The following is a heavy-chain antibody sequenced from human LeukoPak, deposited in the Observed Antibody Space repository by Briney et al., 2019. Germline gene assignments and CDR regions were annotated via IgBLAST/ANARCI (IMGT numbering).Heavy chain of an antibody. V-gene: IGHV3-66*01. CDR3: ARDLGSGWYSDAFDI. CDR2: IYSGGST. D-gene: IGHD6-19*01. Sequence: PGGSLRLSCAASGFTVSSNYMSWVRQAPGKGLEWVSVIYSGGSTYYADSVKGRFTISRDNSKNTLYLQMNSLRAEDTAVYYCARDLGSGWYSDAFDIWGQGTMVTVSS. J-gene: IGHJ3*02. CDR1: GFTVSSNY.